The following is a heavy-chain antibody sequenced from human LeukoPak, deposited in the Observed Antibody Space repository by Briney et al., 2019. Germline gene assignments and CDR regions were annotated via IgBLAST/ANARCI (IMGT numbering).Heavy chain of an antibody. CDR3: AKEEVPNDY. V-gene: IGHV3-23*01. CDR2: ISISGGTT. J-gene: IGHJ4*02. D-gene: IGHD2-2*01. Sequence: QPGGSLRLSCAVSGFTFSNSAMSWVRQAPGKGLEWVPGISISGGTTYYAASVKGRFTISRDNSKNTVYLQLNSLRAEDTAVYYCAKEEVPNDYWGQGTLVTVSS. CDR1: GFTFSNSA.